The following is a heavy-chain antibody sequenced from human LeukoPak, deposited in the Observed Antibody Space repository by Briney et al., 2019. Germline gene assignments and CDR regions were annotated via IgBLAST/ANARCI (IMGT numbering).Heavy chain of an antibody. D-gene: IGHD2-2*01. J-gene: IGHJ4*02. CDR1: GFTFSIYT. Sequence: GGSLRLSCAASGFTFSIYTMNWVRQAPGKGLEWVSSISSSSNYIYYADSVKGRFTISRDNAKNSLYLQMNSLRAEDTAVYYCARDQRYCSSSSCPWEPFDYWGQGTLVTVSS. CDR3: ARDQRYCSSSSCPWEPFDY. CDR2: ISSSSNYI. V-gene: IGHV3-21*01.